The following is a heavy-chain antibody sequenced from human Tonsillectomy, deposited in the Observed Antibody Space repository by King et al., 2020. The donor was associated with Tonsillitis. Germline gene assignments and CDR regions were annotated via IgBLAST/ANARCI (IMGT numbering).Heavy chain of an antibody. CDR2: ISYDGSNK. V-gene: IGHV3-30*18. D-gene: IGHD2-15*01. J-gene: IGHJ6*02. CDR1: GFTFSSYG. Sequence: VQLVESGGGVVQPGRSLRLSCEASGFTFSSYGMHWVRQAPGKGLEWVAIISYDGSNKYYADSVKGRFTISRDNSKNTLYLQMNSLRAEDTAVYYCAKTVDCSGGRCPPSSYYYYAMDVWGQGTTVTVSS. CDR3: AKTVDCSGGRCPPSSYYYYAMDV.